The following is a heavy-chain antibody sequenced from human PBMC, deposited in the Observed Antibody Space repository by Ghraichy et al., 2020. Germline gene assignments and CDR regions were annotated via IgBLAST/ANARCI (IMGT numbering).Heavy chain of an antibody. J-gene: IGHJ6*02. D-gene: IGHD2-2*01. CDR2: INSDGSST. CDR1: GFTFSSYW. V-gene: IGHV3-74*01. CDR3: AREYQLLHYYYYGMDV. Sequence: GESLNISCAASGFTFSSYWMHWVRQAPGKGLVWVSRINSDGSSTSYADSVKGRVTISRDNAKNTLYLQMNSLRAEDTAVYYCAREYQLLHYYYYGMDVWGQGTTVTVSS.